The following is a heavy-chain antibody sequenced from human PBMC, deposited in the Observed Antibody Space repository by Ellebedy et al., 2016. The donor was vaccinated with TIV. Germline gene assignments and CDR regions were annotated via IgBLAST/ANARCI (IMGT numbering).Heavy chain of an antibody. V-gene: IGHV3-23*01. CDR1: GFSFSDYS. CDR3: ANGFEFGAWYDY. CDR2: ISGSGGST. D-gene: IGHD6-19*01. J-gene: IGHJ4*02. Sequence: PGGSLRLSCVASGFSFSDYSVNWVRQAPGKGLEWVSGISGSGGSTYYADSVKGRFIISRDNSKNTLYLQMNSLRAEDTAVYYCANGFEFGAWYDYWGQGTLVTVSS.